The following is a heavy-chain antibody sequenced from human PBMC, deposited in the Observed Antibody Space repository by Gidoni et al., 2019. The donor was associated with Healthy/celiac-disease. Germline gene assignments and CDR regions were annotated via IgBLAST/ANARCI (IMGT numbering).Heavy chain of an antibody. V-gene: IGHV1-8*01. CDR3: ASRGQGGYFDWLRDYYYYGMDV. J-gene: IGHJ6*02. CDR2: MNPNSGNT. Sequence: QVQLVQSGAEVQKPGASVTVSCKASGYTFTSYANNWLRQATGQGIEWMGWMNPNSGNTGYAQKFQGRVTMTRNTSISTAYMELSSLRSEDTAVYYCASRGQGGYFDWLRDYYYYGMDVWGQGTTVTVSS. CDR1: GYTFTSYA. D-gene: IGHD3-9*01.